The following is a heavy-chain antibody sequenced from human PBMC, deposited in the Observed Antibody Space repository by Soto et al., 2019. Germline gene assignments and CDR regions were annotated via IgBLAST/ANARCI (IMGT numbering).Heavy chain of an antibody. CDR3: ARLTLDYYDSSGYYYYYGMDV. J-gene: IGHJ6*02. D-gene: IGHD3-22*01. CDR1: GYSFTSYW. CDR2: IYPGDSDT. Sequence: LGESLKISCKGSGYSFTSYWIGWVRQMPGKGLEWMGIIYPGDSDTRYSPSFQGQVTISADKSISTAYLQWSSLKASDTAMYYCARLTLDYYDSSGYYYYYGMDVWGQGTTVTVSS. V-gene: IGHV5-51*01.